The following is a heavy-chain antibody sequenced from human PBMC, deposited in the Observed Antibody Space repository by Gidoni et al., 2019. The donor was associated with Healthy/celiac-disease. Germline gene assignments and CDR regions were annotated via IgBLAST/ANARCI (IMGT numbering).Heavy chain of an antibody. CDR1: GYTFTSHG. CDR3: AGCFVRGSGSYYNVSWWFDP. V-gene: IGHV1-18*04. Sequence: HVQQVQSGAEVKKPGASAKVSCKASGYTFTSHGTRWVRQAPGQGLEWMGRISAYNGNTNYAQKLQGRVTMTTDTSTSTAYMELRSLRSDDTAVYYCAGCFVRGSGSYYNVSWWFDPWGQGTLVTVSS. J-gene: IGHJ5*02. CDR2: ISAYNGNT. D-gene: IGHD3-10*01.